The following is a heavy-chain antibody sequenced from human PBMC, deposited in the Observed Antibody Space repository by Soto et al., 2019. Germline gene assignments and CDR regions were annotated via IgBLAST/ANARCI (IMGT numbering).Heavy chain of an antibody. CDR1: GYTFTSYD. V-gene: IGHV1-8*01. J-gene: IGHJ5*02. Sequence: QVQLVQSGAEVKKPGASLKVSCKPSGYTFTSYDINWVRQDTGQGLEWMGWMNPNSGNTGYAQKFQGRVTMTRNTFISTAYMELSSLRSEDTAVYYCARGEGLVWFGESNWFDPWGQGTLVTVSS. CDR2: MNPNSGNT. D-gene: IGHD3-10*01. CDR3: ARGEGLVWFGESNWFDP.